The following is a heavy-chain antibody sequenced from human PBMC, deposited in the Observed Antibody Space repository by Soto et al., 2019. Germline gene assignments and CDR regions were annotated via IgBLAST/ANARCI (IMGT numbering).Heavy chain of an antibody. CDR2: INPNSGGT. Sequence: ASVKVSCKASGYTFTGYSMHWVRQAPGQGREWMGWINPNSGGTNDAQKFQGWVTMTRDTSISTAYMELSRLRSDDTAVYYCARDYGDYAYGMYVWGQGTTVTVAS. V-gene: IGHV1-2*04. D-gene: IGHD4-17*01. CDR1: GYTFTGYS. J-gene: IGHJ6*02. CDR3: ARDYGDYAYGMYV.